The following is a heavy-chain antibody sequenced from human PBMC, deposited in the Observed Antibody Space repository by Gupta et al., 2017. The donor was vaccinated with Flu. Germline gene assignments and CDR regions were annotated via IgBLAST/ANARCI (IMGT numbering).Heavy chain of an antibody. CDR2: IYYNGNS. V-gene: IGHV4-31*03. D-gene: IGHD5-24*01. Sequence: QVQLQESGPGLVKPSQTLSLTCTVSGGSVSSAAYYWNWIRQYPGKGLEWIGNIYYNGNSDYNPSLKSRVTISVDTSNNQFSLKLTSVTAADTALYYCARDWMEMPTIGRPFDVWGQGAMVTVSS. CDR1: GGSVSSAAYY. CDR3: ARDWMEMPTIGRPFDV. J-gene: IGHJ3*01.